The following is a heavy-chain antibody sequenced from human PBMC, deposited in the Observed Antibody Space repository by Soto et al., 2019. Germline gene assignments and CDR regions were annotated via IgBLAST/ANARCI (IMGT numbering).Heavy chain of an antibody. V-gene: IGHV4-39*01. CDR1: GGSISSSSYY. D-gene: IGHD6-19*01. CDR3: ARRGYSSGWYGFDY. CDR2: IYYSGST. J-gene: IGHJ4*02. Sequence: SETLSLTCTVSGGSISSSSYYWGWIRQPPGKGLEWIGSIYYSGSTYYNPSLKSRVTISVDTSKNQFSLKLSSVTAADTAVYYCARRGYSSGWYGFDYWGQGTLVTVSS.